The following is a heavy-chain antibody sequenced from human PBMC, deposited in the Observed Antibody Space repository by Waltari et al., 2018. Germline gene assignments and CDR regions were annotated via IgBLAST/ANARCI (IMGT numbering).Heavy chain of an antibody. Sequence: QVQLVQSGAEVKKPGASVKVSCKASGYTFTGYYIHWVRQAPGQGLEWMGLISPNRGDTNYAQKFQGRVTMTRDTSTTTAYMELSRLTFDDTAVFYCARGDFRLSYYYMDVWGKGTTVTVSS. CDR3: ARGDFRLSYYYMDV. D-gene: IGHD3-3*01. V-gene: IGHV1-2*02. CDR2: ISPNRGDT. J-gene: IGHJ6*03. CDR1: GYTFTGYY.